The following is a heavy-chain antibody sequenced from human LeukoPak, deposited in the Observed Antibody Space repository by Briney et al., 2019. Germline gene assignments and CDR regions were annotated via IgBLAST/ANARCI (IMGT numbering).Heavy chain of an antibody. CDR2: AHYGGNT. V-gene: IGHV4-59*01. Sequence: SETLSLTCTVSGGSISDYYCSWIPQPPGQGLEWVGYAHYGGNTDYNPSLTSRVAISVDTAKSQFSMKLRPVTAADTAVYYCARVSSVVVRSTWDWFDPWGQGTLVTVSS. J-gene: IGHJ5*02. D-gene: IGHD2-21*01. CDR3: ARVSSVVVRSTWDWFDP. CDR1: GGSISDYY.